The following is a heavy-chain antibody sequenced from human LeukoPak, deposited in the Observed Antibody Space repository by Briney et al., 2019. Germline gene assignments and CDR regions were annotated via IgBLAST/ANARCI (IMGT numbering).Heavy chain of an antibody. D-gene: IGHD5-24*01. CDR1: GFTFSSYA. J-gene: IGHJ4*02. V-gene: IGHV3-23*01. Sequence: GGTLRLSCAASGFTFSSYAMSWVRQAPGRGLEWVSAISGSGGTTYYADSVKGRFTTSRDNSKNTLYLQMNSLRAEDTAVYYCAKDQVEMATTYYFNYWGQGTLVTVSS. CDR2: ISGSGGTT. CDR3: AKDQVEMATTYYFNY.